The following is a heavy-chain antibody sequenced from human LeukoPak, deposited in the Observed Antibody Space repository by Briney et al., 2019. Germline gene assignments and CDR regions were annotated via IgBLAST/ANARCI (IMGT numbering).Heavy chain of an antibody. V-gene: IGHV3-21*04. J-gene: IGHJ3*02. CDR3: AKDLLEFYSGYDQGAFDI. CDR1: GFTFSSYG. CDR2: ISISSSYI. Sequence: GGSLRLSCAASGFTFSSYGMPWVRQAPGKGLEWVSSISISSSYIYYADSVKGRFTISRDNSKNTLYLQMNSLRAEDTAVYYCAKDLLEFYSGYDQGAFDIWGQGTMVTVSS. D-gene: IGHD5-12*01.